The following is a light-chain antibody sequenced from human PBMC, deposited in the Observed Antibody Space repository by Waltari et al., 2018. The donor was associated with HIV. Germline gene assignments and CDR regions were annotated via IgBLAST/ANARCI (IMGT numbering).Light chain of an antibody. CDR2: AAS. V-gene: IGKV3-20*01. Sequence: EIVLTKSPGTLSLSSGERATLSCRASQSVSTTYLAWYQQKPGQAPRLLIYAASSRATGIPDRFSGSGSGTDFTLTISRLEPEDFAVYYCQQYGSSPITFGQGTRLEIK. CDR3: QQYGSSPIT. CDR1: QSVSTTY. J-gene: IGKJ5*01.